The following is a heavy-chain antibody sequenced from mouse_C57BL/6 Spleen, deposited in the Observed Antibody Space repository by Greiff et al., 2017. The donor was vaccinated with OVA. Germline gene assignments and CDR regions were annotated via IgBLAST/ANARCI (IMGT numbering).Heavy chain of an antibody. CDR2: IHPNSGST. V-gene: IGHV1-64*01. Sequence: QVQLQQPGAELVKPGASVKLSCKASGYTFTSYWMHWVKQRPGQGLEWIGMIHPNSGSTNYNEKFKSKATLTVDKSSSTAYMQLSSLTSEDSAVYYCARGELLPYYYAMDYWGQGTSVTVSS. CDR3: ARGELLPYYYAMDY. J-gene: IGHJ4*01. CDR1: GYTFTSYW. D-gene: IGHD1-1*01.